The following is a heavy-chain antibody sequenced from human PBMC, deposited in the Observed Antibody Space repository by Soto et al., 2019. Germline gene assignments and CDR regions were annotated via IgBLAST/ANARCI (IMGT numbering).Heavy chain of an antibody. J-gene: IGHJ5*02. CDR1: GGSVNSDNQC. V-gene: IGHV4-39*01. Sequence: SETLSLTCSVSGGSVNSDNQCWAWIRQPPGKGLEWIASMCFSGNTYHKATLNSRVTISADTSENQFSLKVSSVTAATDTAVYFCAGFPIGLNWLDPWGQGALVTVSS. CDR3: AGFPIGLNWLDP. D-gene: IGHD2-15*01. CDR2: MCFSGNT.